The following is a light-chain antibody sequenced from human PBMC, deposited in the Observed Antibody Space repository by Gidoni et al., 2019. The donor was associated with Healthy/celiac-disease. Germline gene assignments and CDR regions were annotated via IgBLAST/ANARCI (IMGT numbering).Light chain of an antibody. V-gene: IGKV1-39*01. CDR3: QQSYSTPLT. CDR2: AAS. J-gene: IGKJ4*01. CDR1: QRISSY. Sequence: DIQMTQSPSSLSASVGDRVTITCRASQRISSYLNWYQQKPGKAPKLLIYAASSLKSGVPSRFSGSGSGTDFTLNISSLQPEDFATYYCQQSYSTPLTFGGGTKVEIK.